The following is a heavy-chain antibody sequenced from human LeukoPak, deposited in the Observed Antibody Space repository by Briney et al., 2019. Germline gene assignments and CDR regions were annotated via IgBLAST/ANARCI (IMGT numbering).Heavy chain of an antibody. CDR1: GGSISSYY. Sequence: PSETLSLTCTVSGGSISSYYWSWIRQPPGKGLEWIGYIYYSGTTNCNPSLKSRVTMSVDTPKNQLSLKLSSVTAADTAVYYCARLKESSNGDYFDYWGQGTLVTVAS. CDR3: ARLKESSNGDYFDY. D-gene: IGHD2-8*01. CDR2: IYYSGTT. V-gene: IGHV4-59*08. J-gene: IGHJ4*02.